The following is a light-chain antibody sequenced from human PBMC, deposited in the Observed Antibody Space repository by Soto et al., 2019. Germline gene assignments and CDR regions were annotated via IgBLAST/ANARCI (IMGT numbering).Light chain of an antibody. J-gene: IGLJ1*01. V-gene: IGLV2-14*01. CDR1: SSDVGGYNY. CDR2: EVS. CDR3: SAYTSSMTVYV. Sequence: QSALTQPASVSGSPGQSITISCTGTSSDVGGYNYVSWYQQHPGKAPKLMIYEVSNRPSGVSNRFSGSKSGNTASLTISGLQAEDEADYYCSAYTSSMTVYVVGTGTKVTV.